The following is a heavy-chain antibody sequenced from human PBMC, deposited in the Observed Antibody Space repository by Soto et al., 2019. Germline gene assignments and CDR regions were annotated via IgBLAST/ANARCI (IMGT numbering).Heavy chain of an antibody. CDR1: GGSISSYY. CDR3: ASSVSTSSNFDY. D-gene: IGHD2-2*01. Sequence: SETLSLTCTVSGGSISSYYWSWIRQPPGKGLEWIGYIYYSGSTDYNPSLKSRVTISVDTSKNQFSLKLSSVTAADTAVYYCASSVSTSSNFDYWGQGTLVTVSS. CDR2: IYYSGST. J-gene: IGHJ4*02. V-gene: IGHV4-59*01.